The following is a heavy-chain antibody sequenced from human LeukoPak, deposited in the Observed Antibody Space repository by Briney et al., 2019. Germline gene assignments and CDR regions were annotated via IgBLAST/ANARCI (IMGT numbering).Heavy chain of an antibody. D-gene: IGHD3-9*01. CDR2: INHSGST. Sequence: SETLSLTCAVYGGSFGGYYWSWIRQPPGKGLEWIGEINHSGSTNYNPSLKSRVTISVDTSKNQFSLKLSSVTAADTAVYYCARVNGGLRYFDWLLYWYFDLWGRGTLVTVSS. V-gene: IGHV4-34*01. CDR3: ARVNGGLRYFDWLLYWYFDL. J-gene: IGHJ2*01. CDR1: GGSFGGYY.